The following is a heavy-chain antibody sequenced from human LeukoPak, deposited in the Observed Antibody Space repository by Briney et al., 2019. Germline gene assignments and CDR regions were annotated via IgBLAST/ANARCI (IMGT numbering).Heavy chain of an antibody. CDR1: GGTFSSYA. Sequence: GASVKVSCKASGGTFSSYAISWVRQAAGQGLEWMGGIIPIFGTANYAQKFQGRVTITADESTSTAYMELSSLRSEATAVYYCARVRPYYYYYMAGWGKGTTVTV. V-gene: IGHV1-69*13. CDR3: ARVRPYYYYYMAG. CDR2: IIPIFGTA. J-gene: IGHJ6*03.